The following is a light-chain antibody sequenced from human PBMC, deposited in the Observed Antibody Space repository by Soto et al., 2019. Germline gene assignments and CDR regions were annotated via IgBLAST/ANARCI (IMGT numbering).Light chain of an antibody. Sequence: QSALTQPPSASGTPGQRVTISCSGSSSNIGSNTVNWYQQLPGTAPKLLIYSNNQRPSGVPDRFSGSKSGNTASLTICGLQAEDEADYYCCSYAGSYTLYVFGTGTKVTVL. CDR3: CSYAGSYTLYV. CDR1: SSNIGSNT. V-gene: IGLV1-44*01. CDR2: SNN. J-gene: IGLJ1*01.